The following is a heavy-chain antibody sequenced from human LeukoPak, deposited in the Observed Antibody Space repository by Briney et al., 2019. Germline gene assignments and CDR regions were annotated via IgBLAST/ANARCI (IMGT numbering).Heavy chain of an antibody. CDR1: SYTLTQIS. CDR3: ATESGWYFYS. J-gene: IGHJ4*02. D-gene: IGHD6-19*01. V-gene: IGHV1-24*01. Sequence: GASVKVSCTVSSYTLTQISMHWVRQAPGKGLEWMGGFDPEDGETIYAQRFQGRVTMTEDTSTDTAYMELSSLRSEDTAVYYCATESGWYFYSWGQGTLVTVSS. CDR2: FDPEDGET.